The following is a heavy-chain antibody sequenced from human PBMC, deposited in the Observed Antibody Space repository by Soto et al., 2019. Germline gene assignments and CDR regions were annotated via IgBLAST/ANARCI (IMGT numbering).Heavy chain of an antibody. J-gene: IGHJ5*02. CDR3: ARVRLEWLFSNNWFDP. CDR1: GGSISSGDYY. Sequence: SETLSLTCTVSGGSISSGDYYWSWIRQPPGKGLEWIGYIYYSGSTYYNPSLKSRVTISVDTSKNQFSLKLSSVTAADTAVYYCARVRLEWLFSNNWFDPWGQGTLVTVSS. CDR2: IYYSGST. D-gene: IGHD3-3*01. V-gene: IGHV4-30-4*01.